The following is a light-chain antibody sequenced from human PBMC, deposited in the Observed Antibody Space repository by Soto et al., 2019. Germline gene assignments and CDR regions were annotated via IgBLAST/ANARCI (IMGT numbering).Light chain of an antibody. J-gene: IGKJ5*01. CDR2: GAS. V-gene: IGKV3-15*01. CDR1: QSVSSN. CDR3: QQYNNWPGT. Sequence: INMTHSPATPSVSPGERDTPPCRASQSVSSNLAWYQQKPGQAPRLLIYGASTRATGIPARFSGSGSGTEFTLTISSLQSEDFAVYYCQQYNNWPGTFGQGTRLEIK.